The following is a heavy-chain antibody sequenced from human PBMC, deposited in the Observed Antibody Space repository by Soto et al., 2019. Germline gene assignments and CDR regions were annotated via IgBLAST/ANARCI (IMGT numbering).Heavy chain of an antibody. CDR2: INSDASHT. CDR3: ARYSSAWGL. V-gene: IGHV3-74*01. Sequence: PGGSLSLSCAASGFTFSTYWMHWIRQVPGKGLEWVSRINSDASHTYYADSVKGRFTISRDNAKNSLYLQMNSLRGEDTAVYYCARYSSAWGLWGQGTLVTVSS. D-gene: IGHD6-19*01. CDR1: GFTFSTYW. J-gene: IGHJ4*02.